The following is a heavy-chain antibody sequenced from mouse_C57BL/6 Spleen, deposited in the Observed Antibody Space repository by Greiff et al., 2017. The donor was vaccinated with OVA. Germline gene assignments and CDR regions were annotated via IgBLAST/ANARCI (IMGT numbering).Heavy chain of an antibody. D-gene: IGHD2-12*01. V-gene: IGHV1-81*01. Sequence: QVQLQQSGAELARPGASVKLSCKASGYTFTSYGISWVKQRTGQGLEWIGEIYPRSGNTYYTEKFKGKATLTADKSSSTAYMELRSLTSEDSAVYFCDSAYAMDYWGQGTSVTVSS. CDR3: DSAYAMDY. CDR1: GYTFTSYG. J-gene: IGHJ4*01. CDR2: IYPRSGNT.